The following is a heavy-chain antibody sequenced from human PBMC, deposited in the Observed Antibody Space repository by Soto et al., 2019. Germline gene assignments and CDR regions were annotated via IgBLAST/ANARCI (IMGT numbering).Heavy chain of an antibody. CDR2: IYSDGYT. J-gene: IGHJ4*02. CDR1: GFTVSISY. V-gene: IGHV3-66*01. Sequence: GGSLRLSCAASGFTVSISYMTWVRQVPGKGLEWVSIIYSDGYTYYADSVKGRFTISRDSSNNTLYLEMAGLRADDTAVYYCARRKFCSSTTCFDYWGQGTRVTVSS. D-gene: IGHD2-2*01. CDR3: ARRKFCSSTTCFDY.